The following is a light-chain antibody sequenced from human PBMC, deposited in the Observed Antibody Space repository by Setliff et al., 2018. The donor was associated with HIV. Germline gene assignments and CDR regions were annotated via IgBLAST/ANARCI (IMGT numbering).Light chain of an antibody. CDR1: SGDVGRYNL. V-gene: IGLV2-23*01. J-gene: IGLJ1*01. CDR3: CSNTGSNTSV. Sequence: QSVLTQPASVSGSPGQSITISCTGTSGDVGRYNLVSWYQQQPGKPPKLMIYQASKRPSGVSNRFSGSKSGNTASLTISGLQAEDEADYYCCSNTGSNTSVFGTGTKV. CDR2: QAS.